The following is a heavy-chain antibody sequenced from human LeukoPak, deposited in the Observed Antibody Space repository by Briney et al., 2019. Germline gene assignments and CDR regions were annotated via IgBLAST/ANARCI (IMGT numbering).Heavy chain of an antibody. CDR3: ARVNSYGYYYYYGMDV. J-gene: IGHJ6*02. CDR1: GYTFTSYY. CDR2: INPSGGRT. V-gene: IGHV1-46*01. Sequence: ASVKVSCKASGYTFTSYYIHWVRQAPGQGLEWRGVINPSGGRTTYAQKFQGRVTMTRDTSTSTVYMELSSLRSDDTAVYYCARVNSYGYYYYYGMDVWGQGTTVTVSS. D-gene: IGHD5-18*01.